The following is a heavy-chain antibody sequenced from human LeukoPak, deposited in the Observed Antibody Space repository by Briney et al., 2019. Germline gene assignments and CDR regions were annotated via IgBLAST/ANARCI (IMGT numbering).Heavy chain of an antibody. CDR3: ASWGGQLGYCSGGSCENWFDP. V-gene: IGHV1-69*13. D-gene: IGHD2-15*01. J-gene: IGHJ5*02. CDR1: GGTFNIYA. Sequence: SVKVSFKASGGTFNIYAISWVRQAPGQGREWMGGIIPICGTANYAQKFQGRVTITADESTSTAYMELSSLRSEDTAVYYCASWGGQLGYCSGGSCENWFDPWGQGTLVTVSS. CDR2: IIPICGTA.